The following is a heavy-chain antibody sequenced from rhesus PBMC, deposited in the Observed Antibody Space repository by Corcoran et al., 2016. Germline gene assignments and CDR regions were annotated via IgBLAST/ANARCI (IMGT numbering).Heavy chain of an antibody. CDR2: IYGRGSST. J-gene: IGHJ4*01. V-gene: IGHV4-169*01. CDR1: GGSISSSY. Sequence: QLQLQESGPGLVKPSETLSVTCAVSGGSISSSYWSWIRQAPGKGLEWMGYIYGRGSSTKYNPSLKSRVTRSVETSKNKRSRKRSAVTTADTAVDYGARGGGCSSTYCSLLDYWGQGVLVTVSS. D-gene: IGHD2-15*01. CDR3: ARGGGCSSTYCSLLDY.